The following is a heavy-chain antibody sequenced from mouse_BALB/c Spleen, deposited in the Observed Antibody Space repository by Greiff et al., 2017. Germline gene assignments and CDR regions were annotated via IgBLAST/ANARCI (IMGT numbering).Heavy chain of an antibody. V-gene: IGHV7-3*02. J-gene: IGHJ2*01. Sequence: EVLLVESGGGLVQPGGSLRLSCATSGFTFTDYYMSWVRQPPGKALEWLGFIRNKANGYTTEYSASVKGRFTISRDNSQSILYLQMNTLRAEDSATYYCARAPYYYDSDYYFDYWGQGTTLTVSS. CDR1: GFTFTDYY. CDR3: ARAPYYYDSDYYFDY. D-gene: IGHD1-1*01. CDR2: IRNKANGYTT.